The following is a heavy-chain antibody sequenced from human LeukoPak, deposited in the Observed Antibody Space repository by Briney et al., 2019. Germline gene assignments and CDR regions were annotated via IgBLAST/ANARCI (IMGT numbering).Heavy chain of an antibody. D-gene: IGHD2-15*01. J-gene: IGHJ6*02. CDR1: GFTFSSYA. CDR3: ARDQGFYCSGGSCYSYYYGMDV. V-gene: IGHV3-30-3*01. Sequence: PGRSLRLSCAASGFTFSSYAMHWVRQAPGRGLEWVAVISYDGSNKYYADSVKGRFTISRDNSKNTLYLQMNSLRAEDTAVYYCARDQGFYCSGGSCYSYYYGMDVWGQGTTVTVSS. CDR2: ISYDGSNK.